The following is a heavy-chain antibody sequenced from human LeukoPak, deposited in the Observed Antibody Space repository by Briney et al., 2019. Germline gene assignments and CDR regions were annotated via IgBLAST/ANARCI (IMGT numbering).Heavy chain of an antibody. CDR2: INPNSGST. V-gene: IGHV1-2*02. Sequence: GASVKVSCKASGYTFTGYYMHWVRQAPGQGLEWMGWINPNSGSTNYAQKFQGRVTMTRDTSISTAYMELSRLRSDDTAVYYCARSQSSPILGWLIGGDWFDPWGQGTLVTVSS. J-gene: IGHJ5*02. CDR3: ARSQSSPILGWLIGGDWFDP. CDR1: GYTFTGYY. D-gene: IGHD3-3*01.